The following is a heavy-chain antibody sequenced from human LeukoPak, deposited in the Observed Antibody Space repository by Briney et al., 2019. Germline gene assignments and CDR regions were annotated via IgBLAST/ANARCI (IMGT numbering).Heavy chain of an antibody. V-gene: IGHV3-23*01. J-gene: IGHJ4*02. CDR2: ISGSGDRT. CDR3: AKEPGRNIYPISYSDY. D-gene: IGHD3-3*02. CDR1: GFTFSSYA. Sequence: PGGSLRLSCAASGFTFSSYAMSWVRQAPGKGLEWVSGISGSGDRTHYADSVKGRFTITRDNSKNTLYLQMNNLRAEDTAVYYCAKEPGRNIYPISYSDYWGQGTLVTVSS.